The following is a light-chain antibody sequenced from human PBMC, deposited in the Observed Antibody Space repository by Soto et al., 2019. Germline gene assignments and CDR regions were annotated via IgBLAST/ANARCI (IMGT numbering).Light chain of an antibody. V-gene: IGLV2-8*01. J-gene: IGLJ1*01. Sequence: QSVRTQPPSASGSPGQSVTISCTGTSSDVGGYNYVSWYPQHPGKAPKLMIYEVSKRPSGVPDRFSGSKSGNTASLTVSGLQAEDEADYYCSSYAGSNILYVFGTGTKVTVL. CDR3: SSYAGSNILYV. CDR1: SSDVGGYNY. CDR2: EVS.